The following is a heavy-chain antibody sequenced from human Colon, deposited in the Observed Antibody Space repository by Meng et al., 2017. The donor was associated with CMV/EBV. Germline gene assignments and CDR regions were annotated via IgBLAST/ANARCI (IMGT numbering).Heavy chain of an antibody. D-gene: IGHD2-21*01. J-gene: IGHJ3*02. CDR3: ARDRHSEVVIALQGTFDI. V-gene: IGHV4-34*01. CDR1: GGSFSGYY. Sequence: SETLSLTCAVYGGSFSGYYWSWIRQPPGKGLEWIGEINHSGSTNYNPSLSSRLSISLDRSKNQFFLRLSSVTAADTAVYYCARDRHSEVVIALQGTFDIWGQGTRVTVSS. CDR2: INHSGST.